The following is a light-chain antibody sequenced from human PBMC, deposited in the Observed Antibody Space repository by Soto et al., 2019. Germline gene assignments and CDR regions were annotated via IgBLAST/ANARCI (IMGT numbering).Light chain of an antibody. CDR2: GAS. CDR3: QQDNDWPIT. V-gene: IGKV3-15*01. CDR1: QSVADN. Sequence: ITHSPDNMSVSPVARVTLSWRSSQSVADNLALFQQKPGQGPRLLIYGASTRATGIPARFSGSGSETDFTLTVSSLRSEDSAVYYCQQDNDWPITVCQGTRLEIK. J-gene: IGKJ5*01.